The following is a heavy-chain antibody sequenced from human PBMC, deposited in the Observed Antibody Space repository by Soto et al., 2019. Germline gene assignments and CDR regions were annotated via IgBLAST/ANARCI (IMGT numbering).Heavy chain of an antibody. J-gene: IGHJ6*01. Sequence: SETLSLNSAGYGGSFSGYYLSWIRQPPGVGLEWIGEMNHSGRTIYNTSLRSRVTISVDTSKNKFSVKLNYVTAAETAVYYCARGPSYGSGRKKQRKYYYGMDVWGEGTTVT. V-gene: IGHV4-34*01. CDR1: GGSFSGYY. CDR2: MNHSGRT. CDR3: ARGPSYGSGRKKQRKYYYGMDV. D-gene: IGHD3-10*01.